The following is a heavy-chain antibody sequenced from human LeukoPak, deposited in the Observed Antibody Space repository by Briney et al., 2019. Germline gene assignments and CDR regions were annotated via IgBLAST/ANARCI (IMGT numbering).Heavy chain of an antibody. J-gene: IGHJ4*02. CDR3: ARVHDSTGYYHYFDS. CDR2: ISYHGSNK. CDR1: GFTFSSYA. Sequence: GGSLRLSCAASGFTFSSYAMHWVRQAPDKGLEWVAIISYHGSNKYYADSVKGRFTISRDNSKNTLYLQMNNLRVEDTAMYYCARVHDSTGYYHYFDSWGQGTLVTVSS. V-gene: IGHV3-30*04. D-gene: IGHD3-22*01.